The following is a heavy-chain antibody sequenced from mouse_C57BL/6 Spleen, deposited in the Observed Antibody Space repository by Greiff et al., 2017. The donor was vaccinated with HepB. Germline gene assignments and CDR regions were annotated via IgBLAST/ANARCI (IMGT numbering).Heavy chain of an antibody. CDR1: GYTFTDYE. V-gene: IGHV1-15*01. Sequence: VKLMESGAELVRPGASVTLSCKASGYTFTDYEMHWVKQTPVHGLEWIGAIDPETGGTAYNQKLKGKAILTADKSSSTAYMELRSLTSEDSAVYYCTRGGPLITTVAFDYWGQGTTLTVSS. CDR2: IDPETGGT. D-gene: IGHD1-1*01. J-gene: IGHJ2*01. CDR3: TRGGPLITTVAFDY.